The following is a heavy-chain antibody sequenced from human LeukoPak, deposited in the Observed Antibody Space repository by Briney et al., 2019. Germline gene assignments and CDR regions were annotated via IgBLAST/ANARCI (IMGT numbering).Heavy chain of an antibody. D-gene: IGHD3-22*01. CDR3: AKDRGVYDSSGYYPSFTDYFQH. V-gene: IGHV3-33*06. Sequence: GGSLRLSCAASGFTFSSYGMHWVRQAPGKGLEWVAVIWYDGSNKYYADYVKGRFTISRDNSKNTLYLQMNSLRAEDTAVYYCAKDRGVYDSSGYYPSFTDYFQHWGQGTLVTVSS. CDR1: GFTFSSYG. CDR2: IWYDGSNK. J-gene: IGHJ1*01.